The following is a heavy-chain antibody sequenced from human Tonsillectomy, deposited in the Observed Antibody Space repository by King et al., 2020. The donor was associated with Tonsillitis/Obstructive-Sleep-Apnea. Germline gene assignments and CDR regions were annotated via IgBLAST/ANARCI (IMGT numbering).Heavy chain of an antibody. CDR1: GYSFTNYW. CDR2: IDPSDSYT. D-gene: IGHD2-2*01. J-gene: IGHJ4*02. Sequence: VQLVESGAEVKKPVESLRISCKGSGYSFTNYWISWVRQMPGKGLEWMGRIDPSDSYTNYSPSFQGHVTISADKSISTAYLQWSSLTASDTAMYYCARHWYCSSTSCYLVDYWGQGTLVTVSS. CDR3: ARHWYCSSTSCYLVDY. V-gene: IGHV5-10-1*01.